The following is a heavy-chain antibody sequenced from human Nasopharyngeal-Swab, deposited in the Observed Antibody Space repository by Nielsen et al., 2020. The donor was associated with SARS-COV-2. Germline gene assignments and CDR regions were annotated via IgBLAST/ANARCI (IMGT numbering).Heavy chain of an antibody. CDR2: VHYSGNT. D-gene: IGHD5-12*01. J-gene: IGHJ5*02. V-gene: IGHV4-59*08. CDR3: ARSGGYRGWFDP. Sequence: SETLSLPFSVSCGSTNSYYCHWIRPAPGKGLEWVGCVHYSGNTNYNPSLKSRVTISVDTSKNQFSLKVTSVTAADTAVYYCARSGGYRGWFDPWGQGTLVTVPS. CDR1: CGSTNSYY.